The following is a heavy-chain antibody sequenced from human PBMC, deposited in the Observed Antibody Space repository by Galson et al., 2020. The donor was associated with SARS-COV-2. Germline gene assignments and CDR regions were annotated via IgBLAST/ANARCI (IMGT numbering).Heavy chain of an antibody. J-gene: IGHJ6*02. CDR1: GGSISSGGYY. D-gene: IGHD3-3*01. CDR2: IYYSGST. Sequence: SETLSLTCTVSGGSISSGGYYWSWIRQHPGKGLEWIGYIYYSGSTYYNPSLKSRVTISVDTSKNQFSLKLSSVTAADTAVYYCASHRVRTDYDLWSGIYGMDVWGQGTTVTVSS. CDR3: ASHRVRTDYDLWSGIYGMDV. V-gene: IGHV4-31*03.